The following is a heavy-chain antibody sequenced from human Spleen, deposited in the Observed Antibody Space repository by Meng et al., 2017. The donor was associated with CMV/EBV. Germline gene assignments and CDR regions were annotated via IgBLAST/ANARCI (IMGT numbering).Heavy chain of an antibody. CDR2: ISGSGSYI. J-gene: IGHJ5*02. CDR1: GYNFRTYS. CDR3: ARVRTPENDLWRGYYGRGHWFDP. V-gene: IGHV3-21*01. Sequence: GESLKISCAASGYNFRTYSMIWVRQAPGKGLEWVSSISGSGSYIYYADSVKGRFTISRDNTKNSLNLQMNSLRAEDTAVYYCARVRTPENDLWRGYYGRGHWFDPWGQGTLVTVSS. D-gene: IGHD3-3*01.